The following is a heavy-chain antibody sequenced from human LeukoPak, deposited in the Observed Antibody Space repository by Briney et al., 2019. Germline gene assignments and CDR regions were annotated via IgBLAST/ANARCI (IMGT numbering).Heavy chain of an antibody. CDR2: IKEDGSEK. V-gene: IGHV3-7*01. CDR3: ARELKALWRDYFDY. Sequence: GGSLRLSCAVSGFTFSDYWMSWVRQAPGKGLEWVANIKEDGSEKYYVDSVKGRFTISRDNAKNSLYLQMNSLRAEDTALYYCARELKALWRDYFDYWGQGTLVTASS. J-gene: IGHJ4*02. CDR1: GFTFSDYW. D-gene: IGHD2-21*01.